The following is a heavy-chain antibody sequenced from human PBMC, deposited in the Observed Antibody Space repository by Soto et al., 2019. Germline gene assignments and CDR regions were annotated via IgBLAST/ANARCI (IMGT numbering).Heavy chain of an antibody. CDR3: ARGTSSSWYAMNWFDP. J-gene: IGHJ5*02. CDR2: ISSSSSYI. D-gene: IGHD6-13*01. V-gene: IGHV3-21*01. CDR1: GFTFSSYS. Sequence: NLWGSLRLSCAASGFTFSSYSMNWVRQAPGKGLEWVSSISSSSSYIYYADSVKGRFTISRDNAKNSLYLQMNSLRAEDTAVYYCARGTSSSWYAMNWFDPWGQGTLVTVSS.